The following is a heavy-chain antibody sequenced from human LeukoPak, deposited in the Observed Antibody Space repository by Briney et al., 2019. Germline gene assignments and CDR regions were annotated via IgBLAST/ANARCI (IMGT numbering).Heavy chain of an antibody. CDR3: ARKYSSSWYLDY. J-gene: IGHJ4*02. CDR2: IGSSGSLI. Sequence: QPGGSLRLSCAASGFTFSSYEMNWVRQAPGKGLEWVSYIGSSGSLIYYAASVKGRFTISRDNAKNSLYLQMNSLRAEDTAVYYGARKYSSSWYLDYWGQGNLVTVSA. CDR1: GFTFSSYE. V-gene: IGHV3-48*03. D-gene: IGHD6-13*01.